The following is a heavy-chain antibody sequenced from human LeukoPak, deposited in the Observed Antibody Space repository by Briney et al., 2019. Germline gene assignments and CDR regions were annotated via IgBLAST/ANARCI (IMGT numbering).Heavy chain of an antibody. Sequence: GGSLRLSCAASGFTFSSYSMNWVRQAPGKGLEWVSSISSSSSYIYYADSVKGRFTISRDNAKNSLYLQMNSLRAEDTAVYYCARDLTGYYDFWSGYYTPDYYGMDVWGRGTTVTVSS. D-gene: IGHD3-3*01. CDR2: ISSSSSYI. CDR1: GFTFSSYS. V-gene: IGHV3-21*01. J-gene: IGHJ6*02. CDR3: ARDLTGYYDFWSGYYTPDYYGMDV.